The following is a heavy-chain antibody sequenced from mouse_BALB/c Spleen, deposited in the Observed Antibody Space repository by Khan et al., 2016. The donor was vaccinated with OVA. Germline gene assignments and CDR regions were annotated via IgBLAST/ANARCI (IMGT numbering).Heavy chain of an antibody. CDR1: GYSITSDYA. J-gene: IGHJ2*01. CDR2: ITHSGST. D-gene: IGHD1-1*01. CDR3: ARDYGSSYLFFDY. Sequence: EVQLQESGPGLVKPSQSLSLTCTVTGYSITSDYAWNWIRQFPGNKLEWMAYITHSGSTGYNPSLKSRISISRDTSKNQLFLQLNSVTTEETATYYGARDYGSSYLFFDYWGQGATLTVSS. V-gene: IGHV3-2*02.